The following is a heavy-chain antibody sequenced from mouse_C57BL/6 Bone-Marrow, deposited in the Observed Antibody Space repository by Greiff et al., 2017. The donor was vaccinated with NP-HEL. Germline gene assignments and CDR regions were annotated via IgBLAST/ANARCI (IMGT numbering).Heavy chain of an antibody. J-gene: IGHJ2*01. V-gene: IGHV1-7*01. CDR2: INPSSGYT. D-gene: IGHD1-1*01. CDR3: ASPKSITTVVAGDY. Sequence: QVQLQQSGAELAKPGASVKLSCKASGYTFTSYWMHWVKQRPGQGLEWIGYINPSSGYTKYNQKFKDKATLTADTSPSTAYMQLSSLTYEDSAVYYCASPKSITTVVAGDYWGQGTTLTVSS. CDR1: GYTFTSYW.